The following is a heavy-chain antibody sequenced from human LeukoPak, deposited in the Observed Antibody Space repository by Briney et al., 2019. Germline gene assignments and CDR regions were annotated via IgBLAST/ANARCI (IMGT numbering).Heavy chain of an antibody. D-gene: IGHD3-10*01. V-gene: IGHV4-4*07. CDR2: IYTSGTT. Sequence: SETLSLTCPVSGGSISRYFWSWIRQAAGKGLEWVGRIYTSGTTSYNASLKSRVTMSVDTSKNQFSLKLSSVTAADTAVYYCARDRGSGIDYWGQGTLVTVSS. J-gene: IGHJ4*02. CDR3: ARDRGSGIDY. CDR1: GGSISRYF.